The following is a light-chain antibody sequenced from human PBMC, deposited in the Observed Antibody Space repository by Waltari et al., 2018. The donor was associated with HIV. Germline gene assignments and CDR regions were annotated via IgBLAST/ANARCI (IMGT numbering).Light chain of an antibody. CDR1: QSLQSNGYHY. J-gene: IGKJ2*01. Sequence: DFVMTQSPLSLSVTPGETASISCRSSQSLQSNGYHYLDWYLQKPGQSPQLLIYLGSNRAPGVPDRFSGSGSGTDFTLQIRGLEAEDVGVYYCMGVVQNAYTFGQGTKLELK. CDR3: MGVVQNAYT. CDR2: LGS. V-gene: IGKV2-28*01.